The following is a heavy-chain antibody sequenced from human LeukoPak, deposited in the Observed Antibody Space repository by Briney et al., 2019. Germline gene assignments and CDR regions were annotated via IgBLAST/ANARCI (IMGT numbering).Heavy chain of an antibody. CDR3: ARDVVPAAIVNWFDP. CDR2: IIPIFGTA. D-gene: IGHD2-2*01. V-gene: IGHV1-69*13. Sequence: GASAKVSCKASGGTFSSYAISWVRQAPGQGLEWMGGIIPIFGTANYAQKFQGKVTITADGSTSTAYMELSSLRSEDTAVYYCARDVVPAAIVNWFDPWGQGTLVTVSS. J-gene: IGHJ5*02. CDR1: GGTFSSYA.